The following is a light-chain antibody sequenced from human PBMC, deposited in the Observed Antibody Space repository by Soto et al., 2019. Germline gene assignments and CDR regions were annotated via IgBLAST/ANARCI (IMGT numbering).Light chain of an antibody. CDR1: PSIGTY. CDR2: AAS. CDR3: QQSYTIPYN. Sequence: DIQMTQSPSALPSPVGDRVTLTCRASPSIGTYLNCYQQKPRKAPKLLIYAASNLQRGVPSRLSVSRSGTDFTLTISSLQPNDFAPSYCQQSYTIPYNSGQRTKLEIK. J-gene: IGKJ2*01. V-gene: IGKV1-39*01.